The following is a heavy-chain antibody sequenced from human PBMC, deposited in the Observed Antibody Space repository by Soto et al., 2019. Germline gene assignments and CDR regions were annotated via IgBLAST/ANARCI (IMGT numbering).Heavy chain of an antibody. D-gene: IGHD3-3*01. Sequence: SETLSLTCTVSGGSISSGDYYWSWIRQPPGKGLEWIGYIYYSGSTYYNPPLKSRVTISVDTSKNQFSLKLSSVTAADTAVYYCARELGSGYYPFFDYWGQGTLVTVSS. CDR1: GGSISSGDYY. J-gene: IGHJ4*02. CDR3: ARELGSGYYPFFDY. CDR2: IYYSGST. V-gene: IGHV4-30-4*01.